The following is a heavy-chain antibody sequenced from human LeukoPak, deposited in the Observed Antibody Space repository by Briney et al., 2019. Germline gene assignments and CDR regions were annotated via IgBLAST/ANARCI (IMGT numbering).Heavy chain of an antibody. CDR1: GFTVSSSY. D-gene: IGHD6-13*01. J-gene: IGHJ4*02. CDR2: FYRGETT. CDR3: ARISIAVVGADY. V-gene: IGHV3-53*01. Sequence: GGSLRLSCAASGFTVSSSYMYWVRQAPGKGLEWVSFFYRGETTYYAESVRGRFTISRDISKNTLYLLMNSLIPEDTAVYYCARISIAVVGADYWGQGTLVTVSS.